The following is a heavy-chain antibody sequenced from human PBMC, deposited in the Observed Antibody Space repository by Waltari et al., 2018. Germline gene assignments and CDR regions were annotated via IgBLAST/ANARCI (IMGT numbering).Heavy chain of an antibody. Sequence: EVQLVESGGGLVQPGGSLRLSCAASGFTFSTYSMNWVRQAPGKGLGWVSYVSSSINILYSVAPVKGRFTTSRDDAKNSLYQKMGSQTADDTAVYYCAGDPPRMVSGVWFDPWGKGTLVTVSA. J-gene: IGHJ5*02. D-gene: IGHD3-10*01. CDR1: GFTFSTYS. CDR3: AGDPPRMVSGVWFDP. V-gene: IGHV3-48*01. CDR2: VSSSINIL.